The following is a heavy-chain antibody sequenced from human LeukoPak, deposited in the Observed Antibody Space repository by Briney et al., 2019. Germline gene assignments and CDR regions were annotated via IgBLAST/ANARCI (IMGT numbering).Heavy chain of an antibody. CDR2: IYYSGST. CDR1: GGSISSYY. Sequence: KPSETLSLTCTVSGGSISSYYWSWIRQPPGKGLEWIGYIYYSGSTNYNPSLKSRVTISVDTSKNQFSLKLSSVTAADTAVYYCARGISSSAAYWGQGTLVTVSS. J-gene: IGHJ4*02. CDR3: ARGISSSAAY. D-gene: IGHD6-6*01. V-gene: IGHV4-59*12.